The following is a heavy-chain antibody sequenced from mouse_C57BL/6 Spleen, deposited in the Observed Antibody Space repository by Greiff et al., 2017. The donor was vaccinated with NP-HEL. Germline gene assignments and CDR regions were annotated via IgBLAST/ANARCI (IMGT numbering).Heavy chain of an antibody. V-gene: IGHV1-9*01. D-gene: IGHD3-2*02. CDR2: ILPGSGST. CDR1: GYTFTGYW. Sequence: VQLQQSGAELMKPGASVKLSCKATGYTFTGYWIEWVKQRPGHGLEWIGEILPGSGSTTYNEKFKGKATFTADTSSNTAYMQLSSLTTEDSAIYYCASTAQATHYAMDYWGQGTSVTVSS. J-gene: IGHJ4*01. CDR3: ASTAQATHYAMDY.